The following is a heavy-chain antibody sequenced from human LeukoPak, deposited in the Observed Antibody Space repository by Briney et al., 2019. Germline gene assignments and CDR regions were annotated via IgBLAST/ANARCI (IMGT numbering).Heavy chain of an antibody. D-gene: IGHD2-2*01. V-gene: IGHV3-21*01. CDR2: ISSSSSYT. CDR1: GFTFCSYS. CDR3: ARLVVVPAASGAFDI. Sequence: AGGSLRLSCAASGFTFCSYSMNWVRQAPGKGLEWVSSISSSSSYTYYADSVKGRFTISRDNAKNSLYLQMNSLRAEDTAVYYCARLVVVPAASGAFDIWGQGTMVTVSS. J-gene: IGHJ3*02.